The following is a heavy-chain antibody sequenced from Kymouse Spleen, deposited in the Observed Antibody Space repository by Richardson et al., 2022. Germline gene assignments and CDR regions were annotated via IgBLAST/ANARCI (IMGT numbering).Heavy chain of an antibody. V-gene: IGHV4-34*01. CDR2: INHSGST. D-gene: IGHD1-7*01. Sequence: QVQLQQWGAGLLKPSETLSLTCAVYGGSFSGYYWSWIRQPPGKGLEWIGEINHSGSTNYNPSLKSRVTISVDTSKNQFSLKLSSVTAADTAVYYCASYNWNLHFDYWGQGTLVTVSS. CDR3: ASYNWNLHFDY. J-gene: IGHJ4*02. CDR1: GGSFSGYY.